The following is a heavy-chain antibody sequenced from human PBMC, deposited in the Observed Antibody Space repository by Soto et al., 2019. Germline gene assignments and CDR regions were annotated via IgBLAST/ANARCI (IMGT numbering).Heavy chain of an antibody. V-gene: IGHV4-31*03. CDR2: VYYSGSS. J-gene: IGHJ5*02. Sequence: SETLSLTCTVSGDSISGGASFCSCIRQPPWKGLELIANVYYSGSSYYNPSLKSRLTISVDTTKNQFSLQLKSMTAADTAVYYCAKLSCTSSTCYFPGWFDPWGQGTLVTVSS. CDR1: GDSISGGASF. D-gene: IGHD2-2*01. CDR3: AKLSCTSSTCYFPGWFDP.